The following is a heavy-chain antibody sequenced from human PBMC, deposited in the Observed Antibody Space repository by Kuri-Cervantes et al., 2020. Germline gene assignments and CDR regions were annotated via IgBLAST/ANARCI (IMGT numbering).Heavy chain of an antibody. D-gene: IGHD3-10*01. V-gene: IGHV4-34*01. CDR3: ARPRGYYGSGSYYPATRPWYAFDI. Sequence: GSLRLSCTVSGGSISSYYWSWIRQPPGKGLEWIGEINHSGSTNYNPSLKSRVTISVDTSKNQFSLKLSSVTAADTAVYYCARPRGYYGSGSYYPATRPWYAFDIWGQGTMVTVSS. CDR1: GGSISSYY. J-gene: IGHJ3*02. CDR2: INHSGST.